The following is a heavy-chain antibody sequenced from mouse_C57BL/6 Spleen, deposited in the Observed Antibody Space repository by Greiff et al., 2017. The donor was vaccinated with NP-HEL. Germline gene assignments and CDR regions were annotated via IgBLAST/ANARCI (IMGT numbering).Heavy chain of an antibody. Sequence: QVQLKQSGAELVRPGASVTLSCKASGYTFTDYEMHWVKQTPVHGLEWIGAIDPETGGTAYNQKFKGKAIRTADKSSSTAYMELRSLTSEDSAVYYCTPYYGSSYAMDYWGQGTSVTVSS. CDR2: IDPETGGT. J-gene: IGHJ4*01. CDR1: GYTFTDYE. D-gene: IGHD1-1*01. V-gene: IGHV1-15*01. CDR3: TPYYGSSYAMDY.